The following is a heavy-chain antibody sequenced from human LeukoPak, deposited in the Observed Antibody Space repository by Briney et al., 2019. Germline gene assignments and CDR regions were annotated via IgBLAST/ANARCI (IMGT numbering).Heavy chain of an antibody. D-gene: IGHD3-22*01. CDR1: GGSISSGDYY. J-gene: IGHJ4*02. CDR2: IYYSGST. V-gene: IGHV4-30-4*08. CDR3: AREMRPTYYYDSSGSPGY. Sequence: SQTLSLTCTVSGGSISSGDYYWSWIRQPPGKGLEWIGYIYYSGSTYYNPSLKSRVTISVDTYKNQFSLKLSSVTAADTAVYYCAREMRPTYYYDSSGSPGYWGQGTLVTVSS.